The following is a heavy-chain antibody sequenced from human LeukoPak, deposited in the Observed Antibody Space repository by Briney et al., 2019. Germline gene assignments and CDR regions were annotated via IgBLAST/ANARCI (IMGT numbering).Heavy chain of an antibody. CDR3: AREVHYYDSSGYPYGFDY. Sequence: PSETLSLTCAVYGGSFSGYYWSWIRQPPGKGPEWIGEINHSGSTNYNPSLKSRVTISVDTSKNQFSLKLSSVTAADTAVYYCAREVHYYDSSGYPYGFDYWGQGTLVTVSS. CDR1: GGSFSGYY. V-gene: IGHV4-34*01. CDR2: INHSGST. D-gene: IGHD3-22*01. J-gene: IGHJ4*02.